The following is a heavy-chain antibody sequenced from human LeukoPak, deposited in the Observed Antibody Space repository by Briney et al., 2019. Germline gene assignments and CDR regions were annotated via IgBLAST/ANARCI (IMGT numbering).Heavy chain of an antibody. CDR1: GYTFTVDY. J-gene: IGHJ3*02. CDR2: INPNSGGT. D-gene: IGHD2-15*01. CDR3: ARDPGYCSGGSCYSRHAFDI. V-gene: IGHV1-2*04. Sequence: GASVKVSCKASGYTFTVDYMHWVRQAPGQGLEWMGGINPNSGGTNYAQKFQGWVTMTRDTSISTAYMELSRLRSDDTAVYYCARDPGYCSGGSCYSRHAFDIWGQGTMVTVSS.